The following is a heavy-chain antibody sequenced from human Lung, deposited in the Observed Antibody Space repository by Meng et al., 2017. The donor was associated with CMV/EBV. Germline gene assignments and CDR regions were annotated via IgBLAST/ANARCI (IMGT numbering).Heavy chain of an antibody. CDR2: NYWDDVK. Sequence: QMALKESRATPVKAPHNATLTSCASGFSLSTSEVGVRGIGQMGGMALKWVGVNYWDDVKRKSPSTKSRLTSTNDISINQVGLTVTDMDPFDSATYYCAVVSRRWLDSWGQGTLVTVSS. CDR3: AVVSRRWLDS. V-gene: IGHV2-5*02. J-gene: IGHJ4*02. D-gene: IGHD2-15*01. CDR1: GFSLSTSEVG.